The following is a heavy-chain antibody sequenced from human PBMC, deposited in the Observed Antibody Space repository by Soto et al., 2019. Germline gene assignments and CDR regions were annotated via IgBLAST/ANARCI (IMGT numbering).Heavy chain of an antibody. CDR3: ARVIAAAPYYYCGMDV. D-gene: IGHD6-13*01. J-gene: IGHJ6*02. CDR1: GGTFSSYA. Sequence: QVQLVQSGAEVKNPGSSVKVSCKASGGTFSSYAMSGVRQAPGQGLEWMGGIIPIFGTANYAQKFQGRVTISADDSMRTAYMELSSLSYEETDVYYCARVIAAAPYYYCGMDVWGQGTTVTVSS. V-gene: IGHV1-69*01. CDR2: IIPIFGTA.